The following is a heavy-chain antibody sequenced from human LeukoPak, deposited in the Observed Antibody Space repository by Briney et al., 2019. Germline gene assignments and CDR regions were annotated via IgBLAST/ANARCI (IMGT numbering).Heavy chain of an antibody. CDR1: GFTFSSYG. D-gene: IGHD2-21*02. Sequence: GGSLRLSCAASGFTFSSYGMYRVRQAPGKGLEWVALISYDGSNKYYADSVKGRFTISRDNSKNTLYLQMNSLRAEDTAVYYCARDGYCGGDCYSNYFDYWGQGTLVTVSS. CDR3: ARDGYCGGDCYSNYFDY. CDR2: ISYDGSNK. J-gene: IGHJ4*02. V-gene: IGHV3-30*03.